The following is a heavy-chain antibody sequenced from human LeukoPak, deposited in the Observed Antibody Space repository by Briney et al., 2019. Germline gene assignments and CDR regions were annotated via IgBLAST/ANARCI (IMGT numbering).Heavy chain of an antibody. Sequence: PGGSLRLSCAASGFIFSSYEMNWVRQAPGKGLEWVSYISSRGGAIYYADSLKGRFTISRDNAKNSPYLQMNSLRAEDTAVYYCAKLTEVAPTRPQGFDLWGRGTLVTVSS. D-gene: IGHD5-12*01. V-gene: IGHV3-48*03. CDR1: GFIFSSYE. CDR2: ISSRGGAI. CDR3: AKLTEVAPTRPQGFDL. J-gene: IGHJ2*01.